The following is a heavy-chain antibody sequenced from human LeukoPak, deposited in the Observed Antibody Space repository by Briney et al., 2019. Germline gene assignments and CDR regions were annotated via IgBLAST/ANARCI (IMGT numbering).Heavy chain of an antibody. J-gene: IGHJ6*03. Sequence: GGSLRLSCAASGFTFSSYAMHWVRQAPGKGLEWVSLISWDGGSTYYADSVKGRFTISRDNSKNSLYLQMNSLRAEDTALYYCAKEGRYDFWSGYYAYYYYYMDVWGKGTTVTVSS. CDR3: AKEGRYDFWSGYYAYYYYYMDV. D-gene: IGHD3-3*01. V-gene: IGHV3-43D*03. CDR2: ISWDGGST. CDR1: GFTFSSYA.